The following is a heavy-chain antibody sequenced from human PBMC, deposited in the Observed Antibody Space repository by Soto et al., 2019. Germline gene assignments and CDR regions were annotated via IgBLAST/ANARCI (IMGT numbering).Heavy chain of an antibody. V-gene: IGHV4-31*03. CDR2: IYYSGST. J-gene: IGHJ5*02. CDR3: ARERADRSWFEP. Sequence: TLSLTCTVSGGSISSGGYYWSWIRQHPGKGLEWIGYIYYSGSTYYNPSLKSRVTISVDTSKNQFSLKLSSVTAADTAVYYCARERADRSWFEPWGQGTLVTVSS. CDR1: GGSISSGGYY.